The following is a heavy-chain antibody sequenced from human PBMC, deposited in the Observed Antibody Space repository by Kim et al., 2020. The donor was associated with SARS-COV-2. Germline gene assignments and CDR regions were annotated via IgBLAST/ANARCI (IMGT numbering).Heavy chain of an antibody. J-gene: IGHJ4*02. CDR3: AAGIGWQIDY. CDR2: IKQDGNET. D-gene: IGHD6-19*01. CDR1: GFNIEDYW. V-gene: IGHV3-7*05. Sequence: GGSLRLSCVSSGFNIEDYWMNWIRQAPGKGLEWVAIIKQDGNETFYANSLRGRFTISRDNKKNSLYLEMSSLTGSDSAVYYCAAGIGWQIDYWGQGTLVTVSS.